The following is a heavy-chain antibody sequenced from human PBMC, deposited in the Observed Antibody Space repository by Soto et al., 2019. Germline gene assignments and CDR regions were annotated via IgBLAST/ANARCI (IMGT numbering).Heavy chain of an antibody. CDR2: IIPIFGTA. D-gene: IGHD3-16*02. V-gene: IGHV1-69*13. CDR1: GGTFSSYA. J-gene: IGHJ6*02. Sequence: GASVKVSCKASGGTFSSYAISWVRQAPGQGLEWMGGIIPIFGTANYAQKFQGRVTITADESTSTAYMELSSRRSEDTAVYYCASQAITFGGLIVMFRWGMDVWGQRTTVTVSS. CDR3: ASQAITFGGLIVMFRWGMDV.